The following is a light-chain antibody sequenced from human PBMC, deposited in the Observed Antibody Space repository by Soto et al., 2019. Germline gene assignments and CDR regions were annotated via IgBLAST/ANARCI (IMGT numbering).Light chain of an antibody. V-gene: IGKV1-39*01. CDR1: QNIGSF. Sequence: DIQMTQSPSSLSASIGDRVTITCRASQNIGSFLNWYQQKPGEAPRLLVYSAFRIQSGVPSRFNASGSGTDVTLSISSLQPEDCSTYYWQQGATTPITCGLGTRLDTK. CDR2: SAF. CDR3: QQGATTPIT. J-gene: IGKJ5*01.